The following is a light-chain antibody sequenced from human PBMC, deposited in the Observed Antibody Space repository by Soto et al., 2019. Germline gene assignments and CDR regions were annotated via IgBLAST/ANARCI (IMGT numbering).Light chain of an antibody. Sequence: DSVLTQSPGTLALSPGERATLSCVASQSVTTKLAWYQHKPGQAPRLLIYGASSRATGIPDRFSGSGSGTDFTLTISRLEPEDFAVYYCQQYGSSPLWTFGQGTKVDI. CDR3: QQYGSSPLWT. CDR1: QSVTTK. CDR2: GAS. J-gene: IGKJ1*01. V-gene: IGKV3-20*01.